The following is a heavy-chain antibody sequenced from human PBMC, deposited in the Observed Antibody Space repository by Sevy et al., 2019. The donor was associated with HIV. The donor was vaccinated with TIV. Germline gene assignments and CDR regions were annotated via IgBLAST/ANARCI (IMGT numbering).Heavy chain of an antibody. Sequence: SETLSLTCTVSDYSISSGYYWGWIRQPPGKGLEWIGSIYHSGSTYYNPSLKSRVTISVDTSKNQFSLKLSSVTAADTAVYYCASGPNSGSYRVDYWGQGTLVTVSS. J-gene: IGHJ4*02. D-gene: IGHD1-26*01. CDR3: ASGPNSGSYRVDY. CDR1: DYSISSGYY. CDR2: IYHSGST. V-gene: IGHV4-38-2*02.